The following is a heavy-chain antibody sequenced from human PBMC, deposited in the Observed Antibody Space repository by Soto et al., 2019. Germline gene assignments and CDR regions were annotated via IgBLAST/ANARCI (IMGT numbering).Heavy chain of an antibody. CDR2: IIPIFGTA. J-gene: IGHJ4*02. V-gene: IGHV1-69*13. CDR1: GGTFSSYA. CDR3: ATGTGERYCSGGSCYHTYNTFDY. Sequence: ASVKVSCKASGGTFSSYAISWVRQAPGQGLEWMGGIIPIFGTANYAQKFQGRVTITADESTSTAYMELSSLRSEDTAVYYCATGTGERYCSGGSCYHTYNTFDYWGQGTLVTVSS. D-gene: IGHD2-15*01.